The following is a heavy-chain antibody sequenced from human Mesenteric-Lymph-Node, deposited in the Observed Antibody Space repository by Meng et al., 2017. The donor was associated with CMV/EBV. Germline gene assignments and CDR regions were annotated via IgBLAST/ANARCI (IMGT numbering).Heavy chain of an antibody. CDR3: ARETTVVTPESFDY. CDR2: ISPSSTSI. D-gene: IGHD4-23*01. Sequence: ETLSLTCAASGFTFSDYYMNWIRQTPGEGLEWVSSISPSSTSIYYADSVKGRFTISRDNAKNSLYLQMNSLRAENTAVYYCARETTVVTPESFDYWGQGTLVTVSS. J-gene: IGHJ4*02. CDR1: GFTFSDYY. V-gene: IGHV3-69-1*01.